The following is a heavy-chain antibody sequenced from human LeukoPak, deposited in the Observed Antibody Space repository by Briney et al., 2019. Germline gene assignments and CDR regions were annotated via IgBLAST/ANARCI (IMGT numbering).Heavy chain of an antibody. Sequence: PWASVKVSCKAPGYTFTSYYMHWARQAPGQGLEWMGIINPSGGSTSYAQKFQGRVTMTRDMSTSTVYMELSSLRSEDTVVYYCARISDYYDSSLGYWGQGTLVTVSS. CDR3: ARISDYYDSSLGY. J-gene: IGHJ4*02. D-gene: IGHD3-22*01. V-gene: IGHV1-46*01. CDR2: INPSGGST. CDR1: GYTFTSYY.